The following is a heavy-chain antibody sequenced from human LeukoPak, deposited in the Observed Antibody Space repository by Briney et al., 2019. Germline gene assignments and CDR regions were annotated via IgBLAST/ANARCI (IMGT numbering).Heavy chain of an antibody. CDR2: INPNSGGT. CDR1: GSTFTGYY. CDR3: ARDYDILTGYYGY. D-gene: IGHD3-9*01. Sequence: SVKVSCKASGSTFTGYYMHWVRQAPGQGLEWRGWINPNSGGTNYAQKFQGRVTMTRDTSISTAYMELSRLRSDDTAVYYCARDYDILTGYYGYWGQGTLVTVSS. V-gene: IGHV1-2*02. J-gene: IGHJ4*02.